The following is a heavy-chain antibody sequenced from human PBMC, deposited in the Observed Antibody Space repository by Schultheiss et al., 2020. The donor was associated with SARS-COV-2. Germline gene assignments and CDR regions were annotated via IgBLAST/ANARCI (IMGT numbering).Heavy chain of an antibody. V-gene: IGHV3-73*01. CDR3: ATMEYSSSPGRRSLLLYYYGMDV. CDR1: GFTFSGSA. CDR2: IRSKANSYAT. D-gene: IGHD6-6*01. J-gene: IGHJ6*02. Sequence: GGSLRLSCAASGFTFSGSAMHWVRQASGKGLEWVGRIRSKANSYATAYAASVKGRFTISRDDSKNTAYLQMNSLKTEDTAVYYCATMEYSSSPGRRSLLLYYYGMDVWGQGTTVTVSS.